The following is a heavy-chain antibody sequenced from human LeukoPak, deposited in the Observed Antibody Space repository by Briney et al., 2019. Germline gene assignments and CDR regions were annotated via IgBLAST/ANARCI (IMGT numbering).Heavy chain of an antibody. CDR2: IYPGDSDT. V-gene: IGHV5-51*01. CDR1: GYSFTSYW. D-gene: IGHD3-10*01. J-gene: IGHJ6*02. Sequence: GESLKISCKGSGYSFTSYWIGWVRQMPGKGLEWMGIIYPGDSDTRYSPSFQGQVTISADKSISTAYLQWSSLKASDTAMHYCARHWGYGSGSYYSYYYGMDVWGQGTTVTVSS. CDR3: ARHWGYGSGSYYSYYYGMDV.